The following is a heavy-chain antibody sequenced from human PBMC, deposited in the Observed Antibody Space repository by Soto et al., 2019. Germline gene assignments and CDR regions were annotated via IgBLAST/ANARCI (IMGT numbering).Heavy chain of an antibody. D-gene: IGHD6-6*01. CDR2: ISGYNANT. CDR3: ARDGIAARPTPDF. Sequence: GASVKVSCKASGGTFSSYAISCVRQAPGQGLEWMGWISGYNANTKHAQKFQGRVSMTTDTSTSTAYMKLRSLRSDDTALYYCARDGIAARPTPDFWGQGTLVTVSS. V-gene: IGHV1-18*01. CDR1: GGTFSSYA. J-gene: IGHJ4*02.